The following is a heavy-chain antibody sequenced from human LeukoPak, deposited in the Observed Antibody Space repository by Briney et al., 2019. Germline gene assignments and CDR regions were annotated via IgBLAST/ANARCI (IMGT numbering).Heavy chain of an antibody. CDR2: INHSGST. Sequence: PSETLSLTCAVYGGSFSGYYWSWIRQPPGKGLEWIGEINHSGSTNYNPSLKSRVTISVDTSKNQFSLKLSSVTAADTAVYYCASLGRNVDTAMDTDYWGQGTLVTVSS. CDR1: GGSFSGYY. J-gene: IGHJ4*02. D-gene: IGHD5-18*01. V-gene: IGHV4-34*01. CDR3: ASLGRNVDTAMDTDY.